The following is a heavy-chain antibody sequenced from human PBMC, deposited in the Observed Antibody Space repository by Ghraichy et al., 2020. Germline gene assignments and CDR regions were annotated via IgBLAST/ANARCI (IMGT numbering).Heavy chain of an antibody. D-gene: IGHD1-26*01. CDR1: GGSFSDYY. V-gene: IGHV4-34*01. CDR3: ARGRLGAFDP. J-gene: IGHJ5*02. Sequence: SETLSLTCAVYGGSFSDYYWSWIRQPPGKGLEWIAEINHGGSTNYNPSLKSRVTMSVDTSKSQFSLNLNSVTAADTAVYYCARGRLGAFDPWGQGTLVTVSS. CDR2: INHGGST.